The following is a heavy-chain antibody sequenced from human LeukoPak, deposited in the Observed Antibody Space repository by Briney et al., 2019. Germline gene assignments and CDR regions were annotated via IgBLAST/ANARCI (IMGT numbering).Heavy chain of an antibody. V-gene: IGHV1-18*01. Sequence: ASVKVSCKACGYTFTSYGISWVRQAPGQGLEWMGWISAYNGNTNYAQKLQGRVTMTTDTSTSTAYMELRSLRSDDTAVYYCARDWRVSEEIWGTIVVINYFDYWGQGTLVTVSS. D-gene: IGHD3-22*01. CDR2: ISAYNGNT. J-gene: IGHJ4*02. CDR1: GYTFTSYG. CDR3: ARDWRVSEEIWGTIVVINYFDY.